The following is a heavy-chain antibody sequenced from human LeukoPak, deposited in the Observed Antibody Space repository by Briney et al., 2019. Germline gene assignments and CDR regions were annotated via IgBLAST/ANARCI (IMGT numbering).Heavy chain of an antibody. CDR1: GGSISSSSYY. V-gene: IGHV4-39*07. J-gene: IGHJ4*02. D-gene: IGHD3-22*01. CDR2: IYYSGST. Sequence: PSETLSLTCTVSGGSISSSSYYWGWIRQPPGKGLEWIGSIYYSGSTYYNPSLKSRVTISVDTSKNQFSLKLSSVTAADTAVYYCARFQSYDSSGYSPDPNYYFDYWGQGTLVAVSS. CDR3: ARFQSYDSSGYSPDPNYYFDY.